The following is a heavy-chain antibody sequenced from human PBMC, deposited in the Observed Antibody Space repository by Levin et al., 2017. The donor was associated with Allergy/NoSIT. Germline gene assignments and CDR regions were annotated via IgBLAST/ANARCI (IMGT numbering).Heavy chain of an antibody. V-gene: IGHV1-2*06. CDR1: GYTFTGYY. J-gene: IGHJ5*02. CDR2: INPNSGGT. Sequence: GESLKISCKASGYTFTGYYMHWVRQAPGQGLEWMGRINPNSGGTNYAQKFQGRVTMTRDTSISTAYMELSRLRSDDTAVYYCARERWNADGWFDPWGQGTLVTVSS. D-gene: IGHD1-1*01. CDR3: ARERWNADGWFDP.